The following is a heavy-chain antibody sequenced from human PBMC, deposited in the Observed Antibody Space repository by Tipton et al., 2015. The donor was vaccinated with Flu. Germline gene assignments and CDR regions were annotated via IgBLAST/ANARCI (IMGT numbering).Heavy chain of an antibody. V-gene: IGHV1-2*02. CDR1: GYTFTGYY. D-gene: IGHD3-22*01. CDR3: ARDQMLVAVMAYYGMDV. Sequence: QVQLVQSGAEVKKPGASVKVSCKASGYTFTGYYMHWVRQAPGQGLEWMGWINPNSGGTNYAQKFQGRVTMTRDTSISTAYMELSRLRSDDTAVYYCARDQMLVAVMAYYGMDVWGQGTTVTVSS. CDR2: INPNSGGT. J-gene: IGHJ6*02.